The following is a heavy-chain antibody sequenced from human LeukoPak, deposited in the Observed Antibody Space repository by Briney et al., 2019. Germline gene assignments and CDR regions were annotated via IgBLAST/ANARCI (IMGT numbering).Heavy chain of an antibody. Sequence: GGSLRLSCAASGFPFDHYGMRWVRQAPGKGLEWVCGINWNGSSTGYADSVKGRFTISRDNAKNSLYLQMNSLRAEDTALYYCAREQRRYMDVWGQGTTVTVSS. CDR2: INWNGSST. CDR1: GFPFDHYG. J-gene: IGHJ6*02. CDR3: AREQRRYMDV. V-gene: IGHV3-20*04.